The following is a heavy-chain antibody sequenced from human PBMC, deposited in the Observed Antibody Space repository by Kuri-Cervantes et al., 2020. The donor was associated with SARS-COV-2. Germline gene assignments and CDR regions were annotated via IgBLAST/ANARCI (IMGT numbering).Heavy chain of an antibody. CDR3: AREDLSVVVPAAFFDY. CDR2: IYYSGST. CDR1: GGSISSYY. J-gene: IGHJ4*02. V-gene: IGHV4-59*12. D-gene: IGHD2-2*01. Sequence: GSLRLSCTVSGGSISSYYWSWIRQPPGKGLEWIGYIYYSGSTNYNPSLKSRVTISVDTSKNQFSLKLGSVTAADTAVYYCAREDLSVVVPAAFFDYWGQGTLVTVSS.